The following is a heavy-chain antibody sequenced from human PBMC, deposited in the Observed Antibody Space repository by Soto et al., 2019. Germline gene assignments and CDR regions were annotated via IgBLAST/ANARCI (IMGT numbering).Heavy chain of an antibody. CDR1: GYTYISYS. V-gene: IGHV1-3*01. CDR2: INVGNGNT. CDR3: ARDLRAMMEASYYYYGMDV. D-gene: IGHD3-22*01. J-gene: IGHJ6*02. Sequence: ASVKVSCKASGYTYISYSMHWVRQAPGQRLEWMGWINVGNGNTKYSQNFQGRVTITRDTSASTAYMELSSLRSEDTAVYYCARDLRAMMEASYYYYGMDVWGQGTTVTVSS.